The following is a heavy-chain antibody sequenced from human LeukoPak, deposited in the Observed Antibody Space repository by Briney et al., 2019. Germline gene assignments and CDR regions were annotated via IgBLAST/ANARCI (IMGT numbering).Heavy chain of an antibody. CDR2: VSGGDPTT. CDR1: DFSFATYG. J-gene: IGHJ4*02. CDR3: AKEYTGTFSPFPSYFDN. Sequence: GGSLRLSCAASDFSFATYGMGWVRQAPGRGLEWVSSVSGGDPTTYYADSVKGRFTISRDNSKNTLYLQMNSLRAEDTAIYYCAKEYTGTFSPFPSYFDNWGQGTLVTVSS. V-gene: IGHV3-23*01. D-gene: IGHD1-26*01.